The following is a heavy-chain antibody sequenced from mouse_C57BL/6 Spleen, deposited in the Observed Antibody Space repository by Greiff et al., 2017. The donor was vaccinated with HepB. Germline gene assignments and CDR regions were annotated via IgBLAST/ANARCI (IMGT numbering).Heavy chain of an antibody. D-gene: IGHD1-1*01. CDR2: ISSGGSYT. V-gene: IGHV5-6*01. J-gene: IGHJ1*03. Sequence: EVMLVESGGDLVKPGGSLKLSCAASGFTFSSYGMSWVRQTPDKRLEWVATISSGGSYTYYPDSVKGRFTISRDNAKNTLYLQMSSLKSEDTAMYYCARHEGGSSSPYWYFDVWGTGTTVTVSS. CDR1: GFTFSSYG. CDR3: ARHEGGSSSPYWYFDV.